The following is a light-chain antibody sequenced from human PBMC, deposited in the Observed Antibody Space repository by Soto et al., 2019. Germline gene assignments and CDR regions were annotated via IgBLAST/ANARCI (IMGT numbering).Light chain of an antibody. CDR3: QQYNIYPYT. CDR1: QGISHY. CDR2: AAS. Sequence: DIQMTQSPSSLSASVGDRVTITCRASQGISHYLAWFQQKPGQAPKSLIYAASSLQSGVPSQFSGSGAGTDFTLTSSSLQPEDFATYYCQQYNIYPYTFGQGTKLEIK. J-gene: IGKJ2*01. V-gene: IGKV1-16*02.